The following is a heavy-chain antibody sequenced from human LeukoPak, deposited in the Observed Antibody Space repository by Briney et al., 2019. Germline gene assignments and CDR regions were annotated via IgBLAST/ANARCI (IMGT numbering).Heavy chain of an antibody. D-gene: IGHD3-22*01. CDR2: ISYDGSNK. Sequence: GGSLRLSCAASGFTFSSYGMHWVRQAPGKGLEWVAVISYDGSNKYYADSVKGRFTISRDNSKNTLYLQMNSLRAEDTAVYYCAKVVTPTRYYYDSSGYYGFDYWAREPWSPSPQ. CDR1: GFTFSSYG. J-gene: IGHJ4*02. V-gene: IGHV3-30*18. CDR3: AKVVTPTRYYYDSSGYYGFDY.